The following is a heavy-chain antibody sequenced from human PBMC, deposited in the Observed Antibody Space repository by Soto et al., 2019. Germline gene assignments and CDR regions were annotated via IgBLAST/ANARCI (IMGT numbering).Heavy chain of an antibody. CDR1: GGSISNYNYY. CDR2: VYYTGNT. J-gene: IGHJ4*02. V-gene: IGHV4-39*01. CDR3: ARLRARWFGDLLSSDLDF. D-gene: IGHD3-10*01. Sequence: QVQLQESGPGLVKPSETLSLTCAVSGGSISNYNYYWGWIRQSPGKGLEWIGSVYYTGNTYYNPSLNSRLTISVDPSENQFSMRLTSVTAADTAVYFCARLRARWFGDLLSSDLDFWGQGSLVTVSS.